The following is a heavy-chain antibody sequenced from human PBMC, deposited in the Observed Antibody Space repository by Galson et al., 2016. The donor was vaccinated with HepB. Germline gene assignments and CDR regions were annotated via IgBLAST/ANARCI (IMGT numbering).Heavy chain of an antibody. CDR1: GGTFSSDA. V-gene: IGHV1-69*13. Sequence: SVKVSCKASGGTFSSDALRWVRQAPGQGLEWLGGIIPIFGTANYAQKFQDRVTITADESTSTVYMELSSLGSEDTAIYYCASDVVEYFQHWGQGTLVTVSS. CDR2: IIPIFGTA. CDR3: ASDVVEYFQH. J-gene: IGHJ1*01.